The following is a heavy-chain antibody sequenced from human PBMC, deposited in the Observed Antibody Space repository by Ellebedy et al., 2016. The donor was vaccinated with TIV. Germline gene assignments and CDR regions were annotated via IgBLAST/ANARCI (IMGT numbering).Heavy chain of an antibody. Sequence: GESLKISXAASGFTFSSYDMHWVRQATGKGLEWVSAIGTAGDTYYPGSVKGRFTISRENAKNSLYLQMNSLRAGDTAVYYCARAASGGAFDIWGQGTMVTVSS. CDR1: GFTFSSYD. D-gene: IGHD1-26*01. J-gene: IGHJ3*02. CDR3: ARAASGGAFDI. V-gene: IGHV3-13*04. CDR2: IGTAGDT.